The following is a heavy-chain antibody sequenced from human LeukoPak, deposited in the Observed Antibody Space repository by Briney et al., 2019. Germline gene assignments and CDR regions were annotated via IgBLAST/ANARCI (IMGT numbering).Heavy chain of an antibody. CDR1: GFPFNKAR. Sequence: GAPRPPCGAPGFPFNKARIRWGRPAPGEGPEWVDRIKSKTDGGTTDYAAPVKGRFTISRDDSKNTLYLQMNSLKTEDTAVYYCTTAWGRTVKVGGQGTLVTVSS. D-gene: IGHD4-11*01. CDR2: IKSKTDGGTT. V-gene: IGHV3-15*01. CDR3: TTAWGRTVKV. J-gene: IGHJ4*02.